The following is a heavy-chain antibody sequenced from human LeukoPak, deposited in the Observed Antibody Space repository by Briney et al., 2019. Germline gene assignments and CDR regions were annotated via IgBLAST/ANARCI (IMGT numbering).Heavy chain of an antibody. CDR2: MNPNSGNT. V-gene: IGHV1-8*01. CDR3: ARDFGLHAGNWFDP. CDR1: GYTFSSYD. J-gene: IGHJ5*02. Sequence: ASVKVSCKASGYTFSSYDINWVRQATGQGLEWMGWMNPNSGNTGYAQKFQGRVTMTRDTSTSTVYMELSSLRSEDTAVYYGARDFGLHAGNWFDPWGQGTLVTVSS. D-gene: IGHD3-10*01.